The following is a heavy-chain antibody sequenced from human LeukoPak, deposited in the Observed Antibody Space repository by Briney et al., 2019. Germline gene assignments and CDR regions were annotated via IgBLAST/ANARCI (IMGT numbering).Heavy chain of an antibody. Sequence: PGGSLRLSCAASGFTFRSYGMHWVRQAPGKGLEWVAVIWYDGSNKYYADSVKGRFTISRDNSKNTLYLQMNSLRAEDTAVYFCARDRDIASADYYFDYWGRGTLVTVSS. J-gene: IGHJ4*02. V-gene: IGHV3-33*01. CDR3: ARDRDIASADYYFDY. CDR2: IWYDGSNK. D-gene: IGHD6-13*01. CDR1: GFTFRSYG.